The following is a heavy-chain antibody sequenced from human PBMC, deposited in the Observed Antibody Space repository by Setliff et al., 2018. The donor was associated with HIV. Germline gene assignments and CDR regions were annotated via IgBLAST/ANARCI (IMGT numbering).Heavy chain of an antibody. J-gene: IGHJ5*02. D-gene: IGHD5-18*01. CDR3: VRDGEGNGYMGYWLDP. Sequence: GGSLSLSCAASGFTFSNYAIHWVCQAQGQGLEWVAIISFDGSQKYYAPSVKGRFTISRVNSKNTLSLQMNSLRVEDTALYYCVRDGEGNGYMGYWLDPWGQGTRVTVSS. V-gene: IGHV3-30*04. CDR1: GFTFSNYA. CDR2: ISFDGSQK.